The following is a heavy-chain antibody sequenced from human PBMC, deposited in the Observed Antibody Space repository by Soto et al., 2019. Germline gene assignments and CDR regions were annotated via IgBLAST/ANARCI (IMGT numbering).Heavy chain of an antibody. CDR2: ISPKSTYR. J-gene: IGHJ4*02. D-gene: IGHD2-21*01. CDR3: VRGGGGGLFEH. CDR1: GFPFSDYY. V-gene: IGHV3-11*06. Sequence: GGSLRLSCPTSGFPFSDYYMSWIRQAPGKGLEWLSHISPKSTYRNYADSVKGRFTISRDNTKSSLFLQMNSLGVEDTAVYYCVRGGGGGLFEHWGQGVLVTVSS.